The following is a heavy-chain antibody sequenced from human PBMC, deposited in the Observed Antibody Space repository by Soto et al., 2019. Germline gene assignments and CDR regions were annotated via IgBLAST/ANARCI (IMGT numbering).Heavy chain of an antibody. J-gene: IGHJ3*02. CDR1: GYTFTSYD. V-gene: IGHV1-8*01. Sequence: GASVKVSCKASGYTFTSYDINWVRQATGQGLEWMGWMNPNSGNTGYAQKFQGRVTMTRNTSISTAYMELSSLRSEDTAVFYCARGRYCSGGSCPVFDIWGQGTMVTVSS. CDR2: MNPNSGNT. D-gene: IGHD2-15*01. CDR3: ARGRYCSGGSCPVFDI.